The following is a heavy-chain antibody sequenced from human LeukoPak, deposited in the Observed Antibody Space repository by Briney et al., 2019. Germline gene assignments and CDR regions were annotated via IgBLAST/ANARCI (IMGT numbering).Heavy chain of an antibody. CDR3: AREDGPYRPLDY. CDR2: VHLSGRT. V-gene: IGHV4-4*02. Sequence: SETLSLTCGVSGGSISSTNWCTWVRQPPGEGLEWIGEVHLSGRTNYNPSPESRVTMSVDMSENHISLKLTSVTAADTAVYYCAREDGPYRPLDYSGQGTLVTVS. J-gene: IGHJ4*02. D-gene: IGHD4-17*01. CDR1: GGSISSTNW.